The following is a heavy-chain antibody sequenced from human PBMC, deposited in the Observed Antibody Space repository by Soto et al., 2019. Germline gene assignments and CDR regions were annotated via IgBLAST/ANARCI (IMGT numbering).Heavy chain of an antibody. CDR1: GGSISSYY. J-gene: IGHJ4*02. CDR3: ARSVSDDYGDYVGCFDY. Sequence: PSETLSLTCTVSGGSISSYYWSWIRQPPGKGLEWIGYIYYSGSTNYNPSLKSRVTISVDTSKNQFSLKLSSVTAADTAVYYCARSVSDDYGDYVGCFDYWGQGTLVTVSS. D-gene: IGHD4-17*01. CDR2: IYYSGST. V-gene: IGHV4-59*01.